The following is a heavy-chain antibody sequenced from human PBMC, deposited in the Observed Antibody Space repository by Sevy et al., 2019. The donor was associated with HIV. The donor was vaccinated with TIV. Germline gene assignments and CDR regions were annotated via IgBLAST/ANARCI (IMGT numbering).Heavy chain of an antibody. CDR3: VGTKLTYMRGWHYLDY. CDR2: INYSGIT. D-gene: IGHD6-19*01. V-gene: IGHV4-39*01. Sequence: TENLSLTCTVSGASIRSSGYYWGWIRQPPGNGLEWIASINYSGITFQNPSLKSRVTISADMSKNQFSLRLSSVTAADSPTYFCVGTKLTYMRGWHYLDYWGQGTVVTVSS. CDR1: GASIRSSGYY. J-gene: IGHJ4*02.